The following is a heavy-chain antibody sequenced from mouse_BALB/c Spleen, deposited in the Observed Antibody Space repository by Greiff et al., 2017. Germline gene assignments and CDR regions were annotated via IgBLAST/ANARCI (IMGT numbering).Heavy chain of an antibody. Sequence: EVQLHQSGPELVKPGASVKMSCKASGYTFTSYVMHWVKQKPGQGLEWIGYINPYNDGTKYNEKFKGKATLTSDKSSSTAYMELSSLTSEDSAVYYCARSGNYDYYAMDYWGQGTSVTVSS. V-gene: IGHV1-14*01. J-gene: IGHJ4*01. CDR3: ARSGNYDYYAMDY. CDR1: GYTFTSYV. D-gene: IGHD2-1*01. CDR2: INPYNDGT.